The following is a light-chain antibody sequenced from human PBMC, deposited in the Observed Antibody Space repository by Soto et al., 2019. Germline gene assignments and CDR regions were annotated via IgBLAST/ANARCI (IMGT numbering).Light chain of an antibody. Sequence: DIQMTHSPSSLSASVGDRVNITCRPGQRIETSLAWYQHKPGEAPKRLIYSTFTLQTGVPSRFSGSRSGTEFTLTISSLQPEDFATYFCLQHNSYPYTFGRGTKLDIK. CDR1: QRIETS. CDR2: STF. V-gene: IGKV1-17*01. J-gene: IGKJ2*01. CDR3: LQHNSYPYT.